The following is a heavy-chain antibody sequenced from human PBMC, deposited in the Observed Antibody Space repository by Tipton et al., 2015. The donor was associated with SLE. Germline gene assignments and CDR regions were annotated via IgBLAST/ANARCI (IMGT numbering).Heavy chain of an antibody. J-gene: IGHJ3*02. Sequence: TLSLTCALSGGSFTGYHWSWFRQPPGKGLECIGEINHTEGTRYNPSLKSRVTMSLDSSTKQFSLQVSSVTAADTAVYYCARELDTFDIWGQGTMVTVSS. D-gene: IGHD4-23*01. CDR1: GGSFTGYH. CDR3: ARELDTFDI. CDR2: INHTEGT. V-gene: IGHV4-34*01.